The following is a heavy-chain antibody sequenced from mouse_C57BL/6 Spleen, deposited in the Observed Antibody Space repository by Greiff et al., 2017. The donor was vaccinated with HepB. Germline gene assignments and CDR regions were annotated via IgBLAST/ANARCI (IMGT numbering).Heavy chain of an antibody. CDR1: GYTFTDYN. CDR3: ARTYYYGSSYEGYAMDY. V-gene: IGHV1-18*01. D-gene: IGHD1-1*01. Sequence: EVQLQQSGPELVKPGASVKIPCKASGYTFTDYNMDWVKQSHGKSLEWIGDINPNNGGTIYNQKFKGKATLTVDKSSSTAYMELRSLTSEDTAVYYCARTYYYGSSYEGYAMDYWGQGTSVTVSS. CDR2: INPNNGGT. J-gene: IGHJ4*01.